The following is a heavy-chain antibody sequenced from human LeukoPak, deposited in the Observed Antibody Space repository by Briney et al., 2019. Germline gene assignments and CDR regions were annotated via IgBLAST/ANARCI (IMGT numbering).Heavy chain of an antibody. D-gene: IGHD5-12*01. J-gene: IGHJ4*02. CDR1: GFTFSTSS. CDR3: ARGGGYSGYDYFDV. V-gene: IGHV1-69*13. CDR2: IIPVFGTP. Sequence: SVKVSCRASGFTFSTSSITWVRQAPGQGLEWMGAIIPVFGTPNYARKFQGRVTITADESSSTAYLELSSLTSEDTAVFYCARGGGYSGYDYFDVWGQGTLITVSS.